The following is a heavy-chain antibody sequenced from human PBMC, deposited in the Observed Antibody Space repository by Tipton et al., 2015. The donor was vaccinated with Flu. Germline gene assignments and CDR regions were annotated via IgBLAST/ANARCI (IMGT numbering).Heavy chain of an antibody. V-gene: IGHV3-53*01. D-gene: IGHD1-1*01. Sequence: SLRLSCVVSGFTVSSNYMNWVRQAPGKGLEWVSLINSGGDTHYADSVEGRFTISRDNSKNTVYLQMNNLRTEDAAMYYCARSAGGGTATRHCDYWGQGTLVTVSS. CDR1: GFTVSSNY. J-gene: IGHJ4*02. CDR2: INSGGDT. CDR3: ARSAGGGTATRHCDY.